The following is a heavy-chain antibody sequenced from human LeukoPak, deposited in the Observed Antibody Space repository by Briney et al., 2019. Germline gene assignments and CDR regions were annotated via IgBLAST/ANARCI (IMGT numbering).Heavy chain of an antibody. CDR3: ARQDRYCSGGSCYSALFFDY. V-gene: IGHV3-11*04. CDR2: ISSGGSTT. J-gene: IGHJ4*02. Sequence: KPGGSLRLSCAASGFTFRDYYMSWIRQAPGKGLEWISYISSGGSTTYYADSVKGRFTISRDNAKNSLYLQMNSLRAEDTAVYYCARQDRYCSGGSCYSALFFDYWGQGTLVTVSS. CDR1: GFTFRDYY. D-gene: IGHD2-15*01.